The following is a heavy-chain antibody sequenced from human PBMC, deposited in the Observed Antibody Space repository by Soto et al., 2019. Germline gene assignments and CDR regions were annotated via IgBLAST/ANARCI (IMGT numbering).Heavy chain of an antibody. CDR1: GFTFSSYG. D-gene: IGHD7-27*01. J-gene: IGHJ3*02. Sequence: QVQLVESGGGVVQPGRSLRLSCAASGFTFSSYGMHWVRQAPGKGLEWVAVISYDGSNKYYADSVKGRFTNSRDNSKNTLYLQMNSLRAEDTAVYYCAKDLGHGGRGAFDIWGQGTMVTGSS. CDR2: ISYDGSNK. V-gene: IGHV3-30*18. CDR3: AKDLGHGGRGAFDI.